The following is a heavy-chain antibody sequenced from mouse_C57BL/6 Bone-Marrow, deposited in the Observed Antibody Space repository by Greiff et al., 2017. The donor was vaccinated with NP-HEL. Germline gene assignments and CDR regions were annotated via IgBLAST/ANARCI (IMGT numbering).Heavy chain of an antibody. J-gene: IGHJ3*01. CDR2: ISSGSSTI. CDR1: GFTFSDYG. V-gene: IGHV5-17*01. Sequence: EVQLVESGGSLVKPGGSLKLSCAASGFTFSDYGMHWVRQAPEKGLEWVAYISSGSSTIYYADTVKGRFTISRDNAKNTLFLQMTSLRSEDTAMYYCARRLYGSPWFAYWGQGTLVTVSA. CDR3: ARRLYGSPWFAY. D-gene: IGHD1-1*01.